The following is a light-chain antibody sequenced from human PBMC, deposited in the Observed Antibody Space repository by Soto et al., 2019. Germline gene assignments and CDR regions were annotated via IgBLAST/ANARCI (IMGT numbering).Light chain of an antibody. CDR2: DVT. V-gene: IGLV2-14*01. J-gene: IGLJ2*01. CDR1: SSDVGGYDY. Sequence: ALTQPASVSGSPGQSITISCSGTSSDVGGYDYVSWYQQHPGKAPKLMIYDVTNRPSGVSNRFSGSKSGNTASLTISGLQAEDEADYYCSSYTSSSTLVFGGGTKLTVL. CDR3: SSYTSSSTLV.